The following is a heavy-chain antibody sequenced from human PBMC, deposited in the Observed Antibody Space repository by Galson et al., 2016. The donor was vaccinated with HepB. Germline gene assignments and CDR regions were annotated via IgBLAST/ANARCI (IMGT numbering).Heavy chain of an antibody. J-gene: IGHJ4*02. CDR2: SSVYNAYT. V-gene: IGHV1-18*01. CDR1: GYTFTSYG. D-gene: IGHD2-15*01. Sequence: SVKVSCKASGYTFTSYGIIWVRQAPGQGLEWMGWSSVYNAYTNYAQKLQGRVTMTTDTSTRTAYMELRSLRSDDTAVHYCARGWEPEGYCADYRGQGTLVTVSS. CDR3: ARGWEPEGYCADY.